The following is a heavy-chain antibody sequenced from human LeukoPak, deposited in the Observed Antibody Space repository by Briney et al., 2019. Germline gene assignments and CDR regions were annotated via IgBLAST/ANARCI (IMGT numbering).Heavy chain of an antibody. D-gene: IGHD6-19*01. J-gene: IGHJ4*02. CDR3: ARHSYSSGWYSDY. CDR2: IYYSGST. CDR1: GGSISSSSYY. V-gene: IGHV4-39*01. Sequence: SETLSLTCTVSGGSISSSSYYWGWIRQPPGKGLEWIGSIYYSGSTNYNPSLKSRVTISVVTSKNQFSLKLSSVTAADTAVYYCARHSYSSGWYSDYWGQGTLVTVSS.